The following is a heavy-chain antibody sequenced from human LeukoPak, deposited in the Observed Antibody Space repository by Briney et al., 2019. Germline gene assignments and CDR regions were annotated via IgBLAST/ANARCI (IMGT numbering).Heavy chain of an antibody. CDR1: GYSISSGYY. J-gene: IGHJ4*02. D-gene: IGHD3-16*02. V-gene: IGHV4-38-2*01. CDR3: ASGGVITFAGVIEY. Sequence: SETLSLTCAVSGYSISSGYYWGWIRQPPGKGLEWIGSIYHSGSTYYNPSLKSRVTISVDTSKNQLSLKMSSVTAADTAVYYCASGGVITFAGVIEYWGQGTLVTVSS. CDR2: IYHSGST.